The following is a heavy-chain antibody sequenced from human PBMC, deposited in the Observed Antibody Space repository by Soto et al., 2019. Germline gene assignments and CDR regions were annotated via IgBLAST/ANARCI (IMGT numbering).Heavy chain of an antibody. Sequence: EVQLLEAGGGLVQPGGSLRLSCAASGFSFRAYDMSWVRQAPGKGLEWVSAITGLGDTEHYPDSVRGRFTIYRVNSKTTLYLELTDLGSEDTTIYTYANQDDYDYFLHFDCWGQATRVTAAS. D-gene: IGHD5-12*01. J-gene: IGHJ4*02. CDR3: ANQDDYDYFLHFDC. CDR1: GFSFRAYD. CDR2: ITGLGDTE. V-gene: IGHV3-23*01.